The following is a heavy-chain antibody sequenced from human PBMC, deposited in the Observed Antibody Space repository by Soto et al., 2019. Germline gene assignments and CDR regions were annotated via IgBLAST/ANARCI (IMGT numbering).Heavy chain of an antibody. CDR1: GYTFTSYA. V-gene: IGHV1-3*01. J-gene: IGHJ4*02. D-gene: IGHD3-22*01. CDR3: ARLQYYYDSSGYYVQYFDY. CDR2: INAGNGNT. Sequence: ASVKVSCKASGYTFTSYAMHWVRQEHGQRLEWMGWINAGNGNTKYSQKFQGRVTMTTDTSTSTAYMELRSLRSDDTAVYYCARLQYYYDSSGYYVQYFDYWGQGTLVTVSS.